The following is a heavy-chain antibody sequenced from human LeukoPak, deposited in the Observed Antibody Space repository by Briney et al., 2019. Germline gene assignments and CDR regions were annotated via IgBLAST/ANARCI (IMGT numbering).Heavy chain of an antibody. CDR1: GFTFDDYT. D-gene: IGHD6-19*01. Sequence: GGSLRLSCAASGFTFDDYTMHWVRQAPGKGLEWVSLISWDGGSTYYADSVKGRFTISRDNSKNSLYLQMNSLRTEDTALYYCAKDVAVAGTKYFQHWGQGTLVTVSS. J-gene: IGHJ1*01. CDR3: AKDVAVAGTKYFQH. V-gene: IGHV3-43*01. CDR2: ISWDGGST.